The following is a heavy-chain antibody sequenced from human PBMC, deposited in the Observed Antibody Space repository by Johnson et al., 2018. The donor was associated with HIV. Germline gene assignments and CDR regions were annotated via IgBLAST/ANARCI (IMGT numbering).Heavy chain of an antibody. J-gene: IGHJ3*02. V-gene: IGHV3-30*02. Sequence: QVQLVESGGGVVQPGGSLRLSCAASGFTFSSYGMHWVRQAPGKGLEWVAFIRYDGSNKYYADSVKGRFTISRDNSKNSLYLQMNSLRAEDTAVYYCAREEEWELTLVGVGAFDIWGQGTMVTVSS. CDR2: IRYDGSNK. D-gene: IGHD1-26*01. CDR1: GFTFSSYG. CDR3: AREEEWELTLVGVGAFDI.